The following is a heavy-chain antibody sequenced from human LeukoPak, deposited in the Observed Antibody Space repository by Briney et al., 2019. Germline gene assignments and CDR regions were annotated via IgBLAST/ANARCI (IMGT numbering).Heavy chain of an antibody. V-gene: IGHV3-21*01. D-gene: IGHD1-26*01. J-gene: IGHJ4*02. Sequence: GGSLRLSCAASGFTFSSYSMNWVRQAPGKGLEWVSSISSSSSYIYYADSVKGRFTISRDNAKNSLYLQMNSLRAEDTAVYYCARVLVGATASLDYWGQGTLVTVSS. CDR2: ISSSSSYI. CDR1: GFTFSSYS. CDR3: ARVLVGATASLDY.